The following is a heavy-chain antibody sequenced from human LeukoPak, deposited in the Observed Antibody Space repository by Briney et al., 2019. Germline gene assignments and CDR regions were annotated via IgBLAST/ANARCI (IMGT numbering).Heavy chain of an antibody. V-gene: IGHV3-23*01. J-gene: IGHJ4*01. CDR3: AQEEGYSYGLLEN. CDR1: GFTFSNYG. Sequence: PGGSLRLSCAASGFTFSNYGMSWVRQAPGKGLEWVSAISGSGGTTYYADSVKGRFTVSRDTSKNTLYLHMNSLSAEDKAVYYCAQEEGYSYGLLENWGQEPWSPSPQ. CDR2: ISGSGGTT. D-gene: IGHD5-18*01.